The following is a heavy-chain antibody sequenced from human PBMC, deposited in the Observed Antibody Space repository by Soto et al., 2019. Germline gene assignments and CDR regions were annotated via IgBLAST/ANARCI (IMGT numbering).Heavy chain of an antibody. J-gene: IGHJ6*02. D-gene: IGHD3-22*01. V-gene: IGHV4-59*12. CDR1: GGSISNYY. CDR2: IYYSGST. Sequence: SETLSLTCTVSGGSISNYYWTWIRQPPGKGLEWIGYIYYSGSTNYNPSLKSRVTISVDTSKNQFSLKLTSVTAADTAVYYCARGVSYYDSSGYYYSDYYGMDVWGQGTTLTVPS. CDR3: ARGVSYYDSSGYYYSDYYGMDV.